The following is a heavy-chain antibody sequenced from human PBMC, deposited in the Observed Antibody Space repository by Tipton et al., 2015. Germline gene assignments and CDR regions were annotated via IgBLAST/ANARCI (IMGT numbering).Heavy chain of an antibody. D-gene: IGHD5-18*01. Sequence: SLRLSCTASGFTFSNFAMNWVRQAPGKGLEWVSAILSSGGSTYYADSVRGRFTISRDSSKNTLYLQINSLRAEDSAVYYCARGVSTAISSFLDYWGQGTLVTVSS. J-gene: IGHJ4*02. CDR3: ARGVSTAISSFLDY. CDR2: ILSSGGST. CDR1: GFTFSNFA. V-gene: IGHV3-23*01.